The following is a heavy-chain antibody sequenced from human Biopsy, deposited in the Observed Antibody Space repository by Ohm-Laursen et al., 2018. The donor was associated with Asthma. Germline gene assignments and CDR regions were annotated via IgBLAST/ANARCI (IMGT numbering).Heavy chain of an antibody. CDR1: GYSLTDLS. J-gene: IGHJ4*02. CDR2: HDHEEGGT. Sequence: AASVKVSCKISGYSLTDLSMHWVRQAPGQGLKWIGGHDHEEGGTVNARRFQGRVTMTEDTSTDTAYMELSSLSSDDTAVYYCASDFPKDYVRYNFQFWGQGTLVTVSS. CDR3: ASDFPKDYVRYNFQF. D-gene: IGHD4-17*01. V-gene: IGHV1-24*01.